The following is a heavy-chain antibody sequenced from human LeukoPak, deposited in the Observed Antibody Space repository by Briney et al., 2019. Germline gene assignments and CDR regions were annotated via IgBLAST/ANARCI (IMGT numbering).Heavy chain of an antibody. CDR3: AKDGYCSSTSCYAKGWFNP. Sequence: GGSLRLSCAASGFTFDDYAMHWVRQAPGKGLEWVSFISGDGGNTYYAAYVKGRFTISRDNSKNSLYLQMNCLRTEDTALYYCAKDGYCSSTSCYAKGWFNPWGQGTLVTVSS. D-gene: IGHD2-2*01. CDR2: ISGDGGNT. J-gene: IGHJ5*02. CDR1: GFTFDDYA. V-gene: IGHV3-43*02.